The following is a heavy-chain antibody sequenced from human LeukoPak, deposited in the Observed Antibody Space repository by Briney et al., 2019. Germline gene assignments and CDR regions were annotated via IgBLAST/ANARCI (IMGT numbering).Heavy chain of an antibody. CDR3: ARHQGVVDL. J-gene: IGHJ2*01. CDR1: GASIRSSTW. D-gene: IGHD3-3*01. CDR2: IYYSGST. V-gene: IGHV4-4*02. Sequence: PSGTLSLTCGVSGASIRSSTWWSWVRQPPGKGLEWIGYIYYSGSTNYNPSLKSRVTISVDTSKNQFSLKLSSVTAADTAVYYCARHQGVVDLWGRGSLVTVSS.